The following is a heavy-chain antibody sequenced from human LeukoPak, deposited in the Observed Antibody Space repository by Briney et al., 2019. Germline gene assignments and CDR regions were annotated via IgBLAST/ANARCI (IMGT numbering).Heavy chain of an antibody. CDR1: GYTLTELS. Sequence: ASVKVSCKVSGYTLTELSMHWVRQAPGKGLEWMGGFDPEDGETIYAQKFQGRVTMTEDTSTDTAYMELSSLRSEDTAVYYRATAVSYYYDSSGHNFDYWGQGTLVTVSS. CDR3: ATAVSYYYDSSGHNFDY. V-gene: IGHV1-24*01. D-gene: IGHD3-22*01. CDR2: FDPEDGET. J-gene: IGHJ4*02.